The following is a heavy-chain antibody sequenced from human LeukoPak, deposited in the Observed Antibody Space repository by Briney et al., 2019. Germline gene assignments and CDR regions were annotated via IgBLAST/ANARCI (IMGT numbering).Heavy chain of an antibody. J-gene: IGHJ3*02. CDR2: ISWNSGSI. CDR3: AKDMGYCSSTSCYFGAFDI. D-gene: IGHD2-2*01. V-gene: IGHV3-9*01. Sequence: GRSLRLSCAASGFTFDDYAMHWVRQAPGKGLEWVSGISWNSGSIGYADSVKGRFAISRDNAKNSLYLQMNSLRAGDTALYYCAKDMGYCSSTSCYFGAFDIWGQGTMVTVSS. CDR1: GFTFDDYA.